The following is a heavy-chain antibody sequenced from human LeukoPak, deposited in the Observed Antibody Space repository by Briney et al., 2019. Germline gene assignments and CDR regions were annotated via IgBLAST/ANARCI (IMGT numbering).Heavy chain of an antibody. D-gene: IGHD5/OR15-5a*01. V-gene: IGHV3-30*04. CDR3: AKDKSVSADYYFDY. CDR1: GFTFSGYA. Sequence: GGSLRLSCAASGFTFSGYAMHWVRQAPGKGLEWLTVISTDGNDKHYADSVKGRFTVSRGNSKNTLFLQMNNLRTEDTAVYYCAKDKSVSADYYFDYWGQGTLVTVSS. J-gene: IGHJ4*02. CDR2: ISTDGNDK.